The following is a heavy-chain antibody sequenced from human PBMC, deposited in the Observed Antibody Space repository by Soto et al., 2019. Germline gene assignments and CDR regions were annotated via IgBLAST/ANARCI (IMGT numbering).Heavy chain of an antibody. CDR1: GFTFSSYG. CDR2: ISYDGSNK. D-gene: IGHD3-10*01. J-gene: IGHJ6*02. CDR3: AKGGGYYGSGSYSVGENYYGMDV. V-gene: IGHV3-30*18. Sequence: QVQLVESGGGVVQPGRSLRLSCAASGFTFSSYGMHWVRQAPGKGLEWVAVISYDGSNKYYADSVKGRFTISRDNSKNTLYLKMNSLRAEGKAVYDCAKGGGYYGSGSYSVGENYYGMDVWGQGTTVTVSS.